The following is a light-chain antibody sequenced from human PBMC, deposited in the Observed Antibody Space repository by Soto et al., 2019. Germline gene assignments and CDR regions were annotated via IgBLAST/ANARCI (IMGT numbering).Light chain of an antibody. CDR1: SSNIGAGYD. V-gene: IGLV1-40*01. CDR3: QSYDSSLSGRVV. Sequence: QPVLTQPPSVSGAPGQRVTISCTGSSSNIGAGYDVHWYQQLPGTARKLLIYGNSNRPSGVPDRFSGSKSGTSASLAITGLQAEDEADYYCQSYDSSLSGRVVFGGGTKLTVL. CDR2: GNS. J-gene: IGLJ2*01.